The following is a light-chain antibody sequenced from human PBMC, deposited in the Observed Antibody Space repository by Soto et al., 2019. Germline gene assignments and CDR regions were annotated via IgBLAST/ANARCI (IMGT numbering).Light chain of an antibody. CDR1: QSISSY. CDR3: QQSYSTLLT. CDR2: AAS. J-gene: IGKJ4*01. Sequence: DIQMTQSPSSLSASVGDRVTITCRASQSISSYLNWYQQKPGKAPKLLIYAASSLQSGVPSRFSGSGSGTVFTLTISRLQPEDVATYYCQQSYSTLLTFGGGNKVEIK. V-gene: IGKV1-39*01.